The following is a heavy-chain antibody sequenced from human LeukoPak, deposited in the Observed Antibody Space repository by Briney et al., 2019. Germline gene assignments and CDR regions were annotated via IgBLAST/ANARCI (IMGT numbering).Heavy chain of an antibody. CDR2: IIPIFGIA. V-gene: IGHV1-69*04. D-gene: IGHD5-24*01. CDR3: AREPPTEEMATVHFDY. J-gene: IGHJ4*02. Sequence: ASVKVSCKASGGTFSSYAISWVRQAPGQGLEWMGRIIPIFGIANYAQKFQGRVTITADKSTGTAYMELSSLRSEDTAVYYCAREPPTEEMATVHFDYWGQGTLVTVSS. CDR1: GGTFSSYA.